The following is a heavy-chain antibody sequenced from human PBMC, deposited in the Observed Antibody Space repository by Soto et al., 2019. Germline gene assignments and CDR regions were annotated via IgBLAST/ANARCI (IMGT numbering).Heavy chain of an antibody. J-gene: IGHJ4*02. CDR3: ARDDDYDATALAH. D-gene: IGHD3-22*01. Sequence: QVQLVESGGGVVQPGTSLRLSCAASGFSFSRFGMHWVRQAPGKGLEWVALIWNDGIRKVYVDSVKGRFTISRDNSKNTLDLQMNSLRAEDTAVYYCARDDDYDATALAHWGPGTLVTVSS. CDR1: GFSFSRFG. CDR2: IWNDGIRK. V-gene: IGHV3-33*01.